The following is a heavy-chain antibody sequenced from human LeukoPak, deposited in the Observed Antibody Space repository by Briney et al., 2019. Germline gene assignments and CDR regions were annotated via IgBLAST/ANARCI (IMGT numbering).Heavy chain of an antibody. CDR1: GGSISSGSYY. CDR2: IYTSGST. CDR3: ARDGSSSWTDYGMDV. V-gene: IGHV4-61*02. D-gene: IGHD6-13*01. J-gene: IGHJ6*02. Sequence: SQTLSLTCTVSGGSISSGSYYWSWIRQPAGKGLEWIVRIYTSGSTNYNPSLKSRVTISVDTSKNQFSLKLSSVTAADTAVYYCARDGSSSWTDYGMDVWGQGTTVTVSS.